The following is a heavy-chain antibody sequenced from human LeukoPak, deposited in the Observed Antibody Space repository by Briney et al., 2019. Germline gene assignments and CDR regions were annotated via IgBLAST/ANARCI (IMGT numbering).Heavy chain of an antibody. J-gene: IGHJ6*02. D-gene: IGHD1-7*01. CDR2: IWYDGSSK. V-gene: IGHV3-33*01. CDR1: GFTFSTYG. CDR3: ARGNWDYGKYGLDV. Sequence: GGSLRLSCAASGFTFSTYGMHWVRQAPGKGLEWVALIWYDGSSKYYADSVKGRFTISRDNSKNTLYLQMNSLRVEDTAVYYCARGNWDYGKYGLDVWGQGTTVTVSS.